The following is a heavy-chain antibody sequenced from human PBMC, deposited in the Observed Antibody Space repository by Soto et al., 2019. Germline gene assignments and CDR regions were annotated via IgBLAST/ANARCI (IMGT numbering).Heavy chain of an antibody. Sequence: QAQLVQSGAEVKKPGASVKVSCKASGYTFTGYDINWVRQATGQGLEWMGWMNPNSGNTGYAQNFQGRVTMTRDNSITTAYMELTSLRDDDSAVYYCAGEKVGTTGIDFWGREPWSPSPQ. D-gene: IGHD1-26*01. CDR1: GYTFTGYD. J-gene: IGHJ4*02. V-gene: IGHV1-8*01. CDR3: AGEKVGTTGIDF. CDR2: MNPNSGNT.